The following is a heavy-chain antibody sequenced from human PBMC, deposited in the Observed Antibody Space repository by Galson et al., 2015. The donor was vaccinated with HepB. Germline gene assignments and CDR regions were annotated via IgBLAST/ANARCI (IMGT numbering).Heavy chain of an antibody. CDR1: GYTFTSYY. CDR3: ARGLYYYDSSGYYYPQYYFDY. J-gene: IGHJ4*02. Sequence: SVKVSCKASGYTFTSYYMHWVRQAPGQGLEWMGIINPSGGSTSYAQKFQGRVTMTRDTSTSTVYMELSSLRSEDTAVYYCARGLYYYDSSGYYYPQYYFDYWGQGTLVTVSS. D-gene: IGHD3-22*01. V-gene: IGHV1-46*01. CDR2: INPSGGST.